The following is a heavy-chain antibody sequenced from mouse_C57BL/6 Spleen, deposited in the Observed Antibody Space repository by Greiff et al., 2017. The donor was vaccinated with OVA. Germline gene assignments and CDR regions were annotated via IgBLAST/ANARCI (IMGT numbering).Heavy chain of an antibody. J-gene: IGHJ3*01. CDR1: GYTFTDYN. D-gene: IGHD1-1*01. Sequence: EVKLQESGPELVKPGASVKIPCKASGYTFTDYNMDWVKQSHGKSLEWIGDINPNNGGTIYNQKFKGKATLTVDKSSSTAYMELRSLTSEDTAVYYCARGHYGSSAWFAYWGQGTLVTVSA. V-gene: IGHV1-18*01. CDR3: ARGHYGSSAWFAY. CDR2: INPNNGGT.